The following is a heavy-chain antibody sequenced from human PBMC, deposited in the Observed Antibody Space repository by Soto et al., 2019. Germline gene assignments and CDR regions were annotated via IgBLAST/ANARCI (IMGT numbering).Heavy chain of an antibody. CDR3: ARGLWSFDY. V-gene: IGHV3-33*01. CDR1: GFTFSSYG. J-gene: IGHJ4*02. Sequence: QVQLVESGGGVVQPGRSLRLSCAASGFTFSSYGMHWVRQAPGKGLEWVAVIWLDGSNKYYADSVKGRFTISRDNSKNTLELQMNSLRAEDTAVYYCARGLWSFDYWGQGNLVTVSS. D-gene: IGHD5-18*01. CDR2: IWLDGSNK.